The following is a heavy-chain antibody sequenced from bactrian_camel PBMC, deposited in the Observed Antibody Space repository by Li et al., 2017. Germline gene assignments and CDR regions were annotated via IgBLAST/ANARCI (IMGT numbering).Heavy chain of an antibody. J-gene: IGHJ4*01. CDR3: AAATSPVSNQTLSPAAYPY. Sequence: HVQLVESGGGSVQPRGSLRLSCAASSGYTYSPNCMGWFRQGPGKERERVASIVTGSLSLGRSYADSVKDRFTIARDLAKNTVYLLMNSLKPEDTGIYYCAAATSPVSNQTLSPAAYPYWGQGTQVTVS. CDR2: IVTGSLSLGR. D-gene: IGHD5*01. V-gene: IGHV3S53*01. CDR1: GYTYSPNC.